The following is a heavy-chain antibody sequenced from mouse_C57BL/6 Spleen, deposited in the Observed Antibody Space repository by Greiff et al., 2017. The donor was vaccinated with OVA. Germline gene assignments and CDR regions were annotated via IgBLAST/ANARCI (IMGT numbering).Heavy chain of an antibody. CDR1: GYTFTDYN. Sequence: EVQLQQSGPELVKPGASVKMSCKASGYTFTDYNMHWVKQSPGKSLEWIGYINPNNGGTSYNQKFKGKATLTVNKSSSTAYMELRSLTSEDSAVYYCARAKVYDYVDGWGKGTTLTVAS. CDR2: INPNNGGT. J-gene: IGHJ2*01. D-gene: IGHD2-3*01. V-gene: IGHV1-22*01. CDR3: ARAKVYDYVDG.